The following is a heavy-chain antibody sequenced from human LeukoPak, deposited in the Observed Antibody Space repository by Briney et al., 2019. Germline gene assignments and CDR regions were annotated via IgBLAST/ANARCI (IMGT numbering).Heavy chain of an antibody. CDR3: AGLVGRYSSGLYYYYFDY. CDR1: GGSFSGYY. J-gene: IGHJ4*02. D-gene: IGHD3-22*01. Sequence: SETLSLTCAVYGGSFSGYYWSWIRQPPGKGLEWIGEIDHSGSTNYNPSLKSRVTISVDTSKNQFSLKLSSVTAADTAVYYCAGLVGRYSSGLYYYYFDYWGQGTLVTVSS. CDR2: IDHSGST. V-gene: IGHV4-34*01.